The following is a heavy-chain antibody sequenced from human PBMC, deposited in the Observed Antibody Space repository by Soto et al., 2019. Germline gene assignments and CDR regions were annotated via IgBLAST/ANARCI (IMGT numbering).Heavy chain of an antibody. J-gene: IGHJ4*02. D-gene: IGHD6-19*01. V-gene: IGHV3-30-3*01. CDR1: GFTFSSYA. CDR2: ISYDGSNK. Sequence: GGSLRLFCAASGFTFSSYAMHWVRQAPGKGLEWVAVISYDGSNKYYADSVKGRFTISRDNSKNTLYLQMNSLRAEDTAVYYCARDGAPQWLAQYYFDYWGQGTLVTVSS. CDR3: ARDGAPQWLAQYYFDY.